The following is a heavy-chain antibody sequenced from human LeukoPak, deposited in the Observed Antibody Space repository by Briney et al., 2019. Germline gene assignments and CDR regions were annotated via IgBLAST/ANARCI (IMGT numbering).Heavy chain of an antibody. CDR3: ARDRLPEDREYNYYFYMDV. D-gene: IGHD1-14*01. CDR2: ISSSSGYI. J-gene: IGHJ6*03. Sequence: GGSLRLSCAASGFTFSTYSVNWVRQAPGKGLEGVSSISSSSGYIYYADSVKGRFTISRDNAKNSLFLQMNSLRAEDTAVYYCARDRLPEDREYNYYFYMDVWGKGTTVTVSS. V-gene: IGHV3-21*01. CDR1: GFTFSTYS.